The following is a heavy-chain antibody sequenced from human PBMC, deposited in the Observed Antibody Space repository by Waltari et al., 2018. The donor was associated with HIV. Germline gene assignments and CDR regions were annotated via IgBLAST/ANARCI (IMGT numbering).Heavy chain of an antibody. CDR2: ISGTADHT. D-gene: IGHD6-13*01. Sequence: EVQLLASGGGLVQPGQSLRISCTVSGFSFVTYAMSWVRQAPGKGLALFSVISGTADHTFYADSVKGRLPISRDNSKRTLYLQMNSLRAEDTALYYCARHSSSHPYYYAMDVWGQGTTVTVSS. J-gene: IGHJ6*02. V-gene: IGHV3-23*01. CDR3: ARHSSSHPYYYAMDV. CDR1: GFSFVTYA.